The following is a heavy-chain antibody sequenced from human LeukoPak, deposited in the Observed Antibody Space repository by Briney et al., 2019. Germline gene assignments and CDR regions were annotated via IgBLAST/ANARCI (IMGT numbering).Heavy chain of an antibody. V-gene: IGHV4-59*01. D-gene: IGHD5-24*01. CDR3: ARSRDGYNHPFDY. J-gene: IGHJ4*02. Sequence: SGTLSLTCTVSGGSISSYYWSWIRQPPGKGLEWIGYFYYSGSTNYNPTLSSRVTISGDPSKNQFSLKVTSVTAADTAVYYCARSRDGYNHPFDYWGQGSLVTVSS. CDR2: FYYSGST. CDR1: GGSISSYY.